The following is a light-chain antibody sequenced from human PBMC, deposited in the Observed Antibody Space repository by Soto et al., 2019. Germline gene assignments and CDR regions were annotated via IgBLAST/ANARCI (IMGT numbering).Light chain of an antibody. J-gene: IGKJ2*01. Sequence: IVLTQSLGTLSLSPGESATLSCRASQSVGGRYLAWYQQQPGQAPRLLIYAVSARATGIPDRFSGGGSGTDFTLTISRLEPEDSALYYCQLYGGSPLYTFGQGTKLEIK. V-gene: IGKV3-20*01. CDR3: QLYGGSPLYT. CDR2: AVS. CDR1: QSVGGRY.